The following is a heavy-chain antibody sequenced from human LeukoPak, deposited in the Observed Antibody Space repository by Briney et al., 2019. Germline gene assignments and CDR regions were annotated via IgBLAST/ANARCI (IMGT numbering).Heavy chain of an antibody. D-gene: IGHD6-19*01. CDR3: VRATGSGWYTFDY. V-gene: IGHV3-53*04. J-gene: IGHJ4*02. Sequence: PGGSLRLSCAASGFNVSSNYMSWVRQAPGKGLEWVSVIYSGGSTYYTDSVKGRFTISRHNSKNTLYLQMNSLRAEDTAVYYCVRATGSGWYTFDYWGQGTLVTVSS. CDR1: GFNVSSNY. CDR2: IYSGGST.